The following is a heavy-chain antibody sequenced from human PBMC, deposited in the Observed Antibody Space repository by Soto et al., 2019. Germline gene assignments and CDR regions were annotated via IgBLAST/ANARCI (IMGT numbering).Heavy chain of an antibody. Sequence: DVQLVESGGGLVKPGGSLRLSCRTSGFTFSKAWMRWVRQAPGKGLEWVGRMRSNADGGTVEYAAPVKGRFIISRDDSTKTLYLERNSLDTEATGVYYCTAAGVRGVVMSGMDVWAQGTAVTVSS. D-gene: IGHD3-10*01. CDR2: MRSNADGGTV. J-gene: IGHJ6*02. CDR1: GFTFSKAW. CDR3: TAAGVRGVVMSGMDV. V-gene: IGHV3-15*01.